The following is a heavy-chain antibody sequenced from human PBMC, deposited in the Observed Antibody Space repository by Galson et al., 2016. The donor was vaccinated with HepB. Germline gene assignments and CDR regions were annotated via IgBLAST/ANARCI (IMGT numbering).Heavy chain of an antibody. D-gene: IGHD3-3*01. CDR3: ARDVPTLQYEFWRGDR. CDR2: ISTTSHFI. J-gene: IGHJ5*02. V-gene: IGHV3-21*01. Sequence: SLRLSCAASGFTFSSYSMKWVRQAPGKGLEWVSSISTTSHFIYYADSVKGRFTISRDNAKNSLYLQMNSLRAEDTAVYYCARDVPTLQYEFWRGDRWGQGTLVTVSS. CDR1: GFTFSSYS.